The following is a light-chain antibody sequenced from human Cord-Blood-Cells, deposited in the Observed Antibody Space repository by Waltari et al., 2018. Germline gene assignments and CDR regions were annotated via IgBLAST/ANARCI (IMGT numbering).Light chain of an antibody. CDR2: DVS. Sequence: QSALTQPASVSGSPGKSITIPCTRTISDVGGYNYVSSYQQHPGNAPKLMIYDVSNRPSGVSNRFSGSKSGNTASLTISGLQAEDEADYYCSSYTSSSTLVVFGTGTKVTVL. V-gene: IGLV2-14*01. J-gene: IGLJ1*01. CDR3: SSYTSSSTLVV. CDR1: ISDVGGYNY.